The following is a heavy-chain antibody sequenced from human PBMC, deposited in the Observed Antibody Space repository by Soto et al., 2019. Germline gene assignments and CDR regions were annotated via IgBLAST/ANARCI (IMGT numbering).Heavy chain of an antibody. CDR2: MNPNSGNT. CDR3: AKNIALPHDYGDYGPAFDI. CDR1: GYTFTSYD. J-gene: IGHJ3*02. D-gene: IGHD4-17*01. V-gene: IGHV1-8*01. Sequence: ASVKVSCKASGYTFTSYDINWLRQATGQGLEWMGWMNPNSGNTGYAQKFQGRVTMTRNTSISTAYMELSSLRSEDTAVYYCAKNIALPHDYGDYGPAFDIWGQGTMVTVSS.